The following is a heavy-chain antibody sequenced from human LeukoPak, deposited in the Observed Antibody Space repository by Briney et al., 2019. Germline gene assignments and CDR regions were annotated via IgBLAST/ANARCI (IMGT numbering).Heavy chain of an antibody. CDR1: GFTFDDYA. CDR2: ISWNSGSI. J-gene: IGHJ4*02. CDR3: AKDRYSSSSGTFDY. D-gene: IGHD6-6*01. V-gene: IGHV3-9*01. Sequence: PGRSLRLSCAASGFTFDDYAMHGVRQAPGKGLEWGSGISWNSGSIGYADSVKGRFTISRDNAKNSLYLQMNSLRAEDTALYYCAKDRYSSSSGTFDYWGQGTLVTVSS.